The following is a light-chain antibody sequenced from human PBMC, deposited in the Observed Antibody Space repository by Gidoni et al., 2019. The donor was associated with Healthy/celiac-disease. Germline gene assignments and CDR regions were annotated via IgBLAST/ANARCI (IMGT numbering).Light chain of an antibody. V-gene: IGKV3-15*01. J-gene: IGKJ2*01. Sequence: EIVMTQSPATLSVSPGERATLSCRSSQSVNSNLACYQQKHGQAPRLLIYGASTRATCIPARFSGSGSGTEFTLTISSLQSEDFAVYYCQQYNNWPPYTFGQGTKLEIK. CDR3: QQYNNWPPYT. CDR2: GAS. CDR1: QSVNSN.